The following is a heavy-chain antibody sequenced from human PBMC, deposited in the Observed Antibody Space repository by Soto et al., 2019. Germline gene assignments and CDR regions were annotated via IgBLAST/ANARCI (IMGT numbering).Heavy chain of an antibody. V-gene: IGHV4-31*03. CDR1: GGSISTVGHY. J-gene: IGHJ6*02. D-gene: IGHD3-9*01. Sequence: PSETLSLTCSVSGGSISTVGHYWTWIRQPPGKGLEWIGSIYHTGSTYYSKSLRSRLTMSVDTSKNQFSLRLRSVTAADTAVYYCARADYEILTGLYAMDVWGQGTTVTVSS. CDR2: IYHTGST. CDR3: ARADYEILTGLYAMDV.